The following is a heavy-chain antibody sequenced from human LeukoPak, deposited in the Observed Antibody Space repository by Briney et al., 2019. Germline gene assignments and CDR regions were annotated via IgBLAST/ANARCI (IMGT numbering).Heavy chain of an antibody. CDR1: GFTFSNYV. Sequence: PGGALRLSCAASGFTFSNYVIHWVRQAPGKGLEWVALIWSDGSNKYYADSVKGRFTISRDNSKNTLYLQMNSLRAEDTSVYFCARDEGYTYGHPLDYWGQGTLVTVSS. D-gene: IGHD5-18*01. V-gene: IGHV3-33*01. J-gene: IGHJ4*02. CDR3: ARDEGYTYGHPLDY. CDR2: IWSDGSNK.